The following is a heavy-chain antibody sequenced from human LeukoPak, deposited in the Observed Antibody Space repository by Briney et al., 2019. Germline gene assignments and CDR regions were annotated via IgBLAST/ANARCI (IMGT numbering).Heavy chain of an antibody. D-gene: IGHD5-18*01. CDR1: GGSFSGYY. CDR3: ARGRGYSYGYIDY. CDR2: VNHSGST. Sequence: SETLSLTCAVYGGSFSGYYWSWMRQPTEKGLEWIGEVNHSGSTNYNPSLKSRVTISVDTSKNQFSLKLSSVTAADTAVYYCARGRGYSYGYIDYCGQGTLVTVSS. V-gene: IGHV4-34*01. J-gene: IGHJ4*02.